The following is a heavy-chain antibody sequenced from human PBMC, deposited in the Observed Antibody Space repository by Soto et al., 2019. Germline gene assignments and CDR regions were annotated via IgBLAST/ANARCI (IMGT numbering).Heavy chain of an antibody. Sequence: QVQLVQSGAEVKKPGASVKVSCKASGYTFTSYGITWVRQAPGQGLKWMGWISADNGNTNHAQKFQGRVTMTTDTSTRTAYMELRSLRSDDTAVYYCARKEVGATLKDFDYWGQGTLVTVSS. J-gene: IGHJ4*02. CDR2: ISADNGNT. CDR3: ARKEVGATLKDFDY. CDR1: GYTFTSYG. V-gene: IGHV1-18*01. D-gene: IGHD1-26*01.